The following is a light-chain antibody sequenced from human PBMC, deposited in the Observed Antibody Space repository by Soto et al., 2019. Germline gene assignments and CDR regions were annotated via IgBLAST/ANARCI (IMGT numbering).Light chain of an antibody. Sequence: EIVMTQSPDTLSVSPEQGATLSCRSRRSISRYLSWYQHQPSQANRLLNDGACTRATGISARFSGSGYGTEFTTTISRLPSEDFAVYYCQQYTNWSRTFGQGTKVDIK. CDR3: QQYTNWSRT. V-gene: IGKV3-15*01. CDR1: RSISRY. CDR2: GAC. J-gene: IGKJ1*01.